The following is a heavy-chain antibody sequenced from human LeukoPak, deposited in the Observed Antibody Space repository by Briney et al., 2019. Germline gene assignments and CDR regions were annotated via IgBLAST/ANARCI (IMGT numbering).Heavy chain of an antibody. V-gene: IGHV3-30*18. CDR1: GFLFNEHG. CDR2: VSYNGLEI. J-gene: IGHJ4*02. Sequence: GGSLRLSCAASGFLFNEHGLHWVRQAPGKGLEWLALVSYNGLEIYYGDSVKGRFTISRDNSRDTVYLQMNSLTPEDTAVYYCAKPHFDDWGQGTLVTVSS. CDR3: AKPHFDD.